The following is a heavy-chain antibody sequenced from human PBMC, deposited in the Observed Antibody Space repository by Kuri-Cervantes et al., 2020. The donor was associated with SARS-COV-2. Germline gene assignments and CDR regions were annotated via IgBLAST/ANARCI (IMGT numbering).Heavy chain of an antibody. J-gene: IGHJ5*02. CDR1: GDSISSVDYS. D-gene: IGHD2-21*02. Sequence: SETLSLTCAVSGDSISSVDYSWSWIRQPPGKGLEWIGYIYRDGKTYYSPSLTSRVTISVDRSKNQFFLQPTSVTAADTAVYYCARLIHVAAVPDPWGQGTLVTVSS. V-gene: IGHV4-30-2*01. CDR2: IYRDGKT. CDR3: ARLIHVAAVPDP.